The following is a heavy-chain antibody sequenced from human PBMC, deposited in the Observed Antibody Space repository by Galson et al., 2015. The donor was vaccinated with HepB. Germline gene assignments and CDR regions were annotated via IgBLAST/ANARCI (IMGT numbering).Heavy chain of an antibody. CDR1: GFSLSTSGMC. V-gene: IGHV2-70*11. J-gene: IGHJ3*02. D-gene: IGHD6-13*01. Sequence: PALVKPTQTLTLTCTFSGFSLSTSGMCVSWIRQPPGKALEWLARIDWDDDKYYNTSLKTRLTISKDTSKNQVVLTTTNMDPVDTATYYCARNRIAAAGTVGEYAFDIWGQGTMVTVSS. CDR2: IDWDDDK. CDR3: ARNRIAAAGTVGEYAFDI.